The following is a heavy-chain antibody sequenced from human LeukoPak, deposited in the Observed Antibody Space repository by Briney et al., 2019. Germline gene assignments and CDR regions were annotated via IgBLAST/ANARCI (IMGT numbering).Heavy chain of an antibody. D-gene: IGHD3-9*01. Sequence: SVKVSCKASGGTFSSYAISWVRQAPGQGLEWMGGIIPIFGTANYAQKFQGRVTITTDESTSTAYMELSSLRSEDTAVYYCARDLEGLLFGGGDYDILGDWGQGTLVTVSS. CDR1: GGTFSSYA. V-gene: IGHV1-69*05. J-gene: IGHJ4*02. CDR3: ARDLEGLLFGGGDYDILGD. CDR2: IIPIFGTA.